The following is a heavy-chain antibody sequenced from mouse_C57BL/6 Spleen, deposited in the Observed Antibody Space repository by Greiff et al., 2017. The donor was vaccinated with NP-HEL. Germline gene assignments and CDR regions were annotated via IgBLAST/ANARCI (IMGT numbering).Heavy chain of an antibody. Sequence: EVKVEESGGGLVKPGGSLKLSCAASGFTFSDYGMHWVRQAPEKGLEWVAYISSGSSTIYYADTVKGRFTISRDNAKNTLFLQMTSLRSEDTAMYYCAIYDYDVAYWGQGTLVTVSA. CDR1: GFTFSDYG. D-gene: IGHD2-4*01. CDR3: AIYDYDVAY. V-gene: IGHV5-17*01. J-gene: IGHJ3*01. CDR2: ISSGSSTI.